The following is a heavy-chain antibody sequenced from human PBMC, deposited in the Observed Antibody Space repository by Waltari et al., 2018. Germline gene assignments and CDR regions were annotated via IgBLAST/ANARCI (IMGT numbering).Heavy chain of an antibody. CDR3: ARDARDWEAVDNTYLDS. D-gene: IGHD2-21*02. CDR1: GGSFNGYD. Sequence: QLRLQQWGAGLRQPSETLSLTAAFTGGSFNGYDCSWIRQTPGKGLEWIGEVDHSGSANYSPSLKSRVTVSLDTSNKQVSLTLTSVTAADTGIYYCARDARDWEAVDNTYLDSWGQGTLVAVSS. J-gene: IGHJ4*02. V-gene: IGHV4-34*01. CDR2: VDHSGSA.